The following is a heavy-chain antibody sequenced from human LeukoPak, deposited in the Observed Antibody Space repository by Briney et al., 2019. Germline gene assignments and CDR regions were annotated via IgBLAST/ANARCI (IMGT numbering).Heavy chain of an antibody. D-gene: IGHD3-16*01. J-gene: IGHJ4*02. CDR3: AREKKGLRLGGLPVPFGY. CDR1: GYTFTSYG. Sequence: ASVKVSCKASGYTFTSYGISWVRQAPGQGLEWMGWISAYNGNTNYAQKLQGRVTMTTDTSTSTAYMELRSLRSDDTAVYYCAREKKGLRLGGLPVPFGYWGQGTLVTVSS. CDR2: ISAYNGNT. V-gene: IGHV1-18*01.